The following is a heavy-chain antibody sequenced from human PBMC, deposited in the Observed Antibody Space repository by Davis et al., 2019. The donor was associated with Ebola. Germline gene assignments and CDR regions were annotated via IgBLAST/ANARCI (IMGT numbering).Heavy chain of an antibody. V-gene: IGHV3-7*01. CDR2: IKSDGSET. CDR1: GLTFNSVW. CDR3: VRTTYGAPEY. J-gene: IGHJ4*02. D-gene: IGHD4-17*01. Sequence: PGGSLRLSCAASGLTFNSVWMNWVRQAPGKGLEWVANIKSDGSETSYLDSVKGRFTISRDNAKSTLYLQMNSLTAEDTAVYYCVRTTYGAPEYWGQGTLVTVSS.